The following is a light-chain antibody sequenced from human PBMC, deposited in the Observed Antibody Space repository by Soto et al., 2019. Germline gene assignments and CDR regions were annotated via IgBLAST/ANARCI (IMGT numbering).Light chain of an antibody. CDR3: SSYTSRTTYA. CDR2: EVS. Sequence: QSVLTQPASVPGSPGQSITISCTGTSSDVGGYKSVSWYQQHPGKAPKLMIYEVSNRPSGVSFRFSGSKSGNTASPTLSGLQAEDEADYYCSSYTSRTTYAFGTGTKVTVL. J-gene: IGLJ1*01. V-gene: IGLV2-14*01. CDR1: SSDVGGYKS.